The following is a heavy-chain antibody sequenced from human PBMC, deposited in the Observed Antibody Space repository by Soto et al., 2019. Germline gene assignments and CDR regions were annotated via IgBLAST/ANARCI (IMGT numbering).Heavy chain of an antibody. D-gene: IGHD3-22*01. CDR1: VYTFTTYG. J-gene: IGHJ5*01. CDR2: ISAYNGNT. CDR3: ARDPPRDSSGYYPDS. Sequence: EASVKVSCKASVYTFTTYGITCVRQAPGQGLERMGWISAYNGNTNYAQKFQGRVTMTTDTSTSTAYMELRSLRSDDTAVYYCARDPPRDSSGYYPDSWGHGTLVTVSS. V-gene: IGHV1-18*01.